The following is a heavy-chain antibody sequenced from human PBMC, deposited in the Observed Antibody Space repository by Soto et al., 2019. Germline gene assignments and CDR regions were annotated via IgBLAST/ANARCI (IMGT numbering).Heavy chain of an antibody. CDR3: DRVATTETKHGGYFNGLDV. Sequence: SETLSLTCTVSGASISGYYWSWIRQPPGEGLEWIGYIYYSGSTSYNPSLKSRVTISLDMSKNQFSLKLSSVTAADTAVYYCDRVATTETKHGGYFNGLDVWGQGTTVTVSS. D-gene: IGHD4-17*01. CDR2: IYYSGST. CDR1: GASISGYY. V-gene: IGHV4-59*01. J-gene: IGHJ6*02.